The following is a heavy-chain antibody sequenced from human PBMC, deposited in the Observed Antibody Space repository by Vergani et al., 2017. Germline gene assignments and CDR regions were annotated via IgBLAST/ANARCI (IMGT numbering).Heavy chain of an antibody. D-gene: IGHD3-10*01. V-gene: IGHV4-61*02. CDR2: IYTSGST. CDR3: ARYDYSSGSYYFDY. Sequence: QVQLQESGPGLVKPSQTLSLTCTVSGGSISSGSYYWSWIRQPAGKGLEWIGRIYTSGSTNYNPSLKSRVTISVDTSKNQFSLKLSSVTAADTAVYYCARYDYSSGSYYFDYWGQGTLVTVSS. J-gene: IGHJ4*02. CDR1: GGSISSGSYY.